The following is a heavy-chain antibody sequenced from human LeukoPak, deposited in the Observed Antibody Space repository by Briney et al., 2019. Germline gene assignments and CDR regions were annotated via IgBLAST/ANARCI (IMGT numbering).Heavy chain of an antibody. CDR3: ARAENVLLWFGETTNWFDP. CDR2: IYYSGST. J-gene: IGHJ5*02. D-gene: IGHD3-10*01. V-gene: IGHV4-59*01. CDR1: GGSISSYY. Sequence: SETLSLTCTVSGGSISSYYWSWIRQPPGKGLEWIGYIYYSGSTNYNPSLKSRVTISVDTSKNQFSLKLSSVTAADTAVYYCARAENVLLWFGETTNWFDPWGQGTLVTVSS.